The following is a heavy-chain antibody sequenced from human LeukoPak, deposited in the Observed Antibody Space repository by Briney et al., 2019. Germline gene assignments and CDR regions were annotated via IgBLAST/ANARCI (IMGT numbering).Heavy chain of an antibody. Sequence: RLGGSLRLSCAASGFTFDDYGMSWVRQAPGKGLEWVSGINWNGGSTGYADSVKGRFTISRDNAKNSLYLQMNSLRAEDTALYYCAKGHYYYDSSASFDPWGQGTLVTVSS. D-gene: IGHD3-22*01. CDR3: AKGHYYYDSSASFDP. CDR1: GFTFDDYG. V-gene: IGHV3-20*04. CDR2: INWNGGST. J-gene: IGHJ5*02.